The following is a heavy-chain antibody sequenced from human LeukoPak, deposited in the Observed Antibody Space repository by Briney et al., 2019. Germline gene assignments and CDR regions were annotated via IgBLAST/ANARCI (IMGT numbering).Heavy chain of an antibody. CDR1: GFTFSNYW. CDR3: VRAMDV. V-gene: IGHV3-7*04. Sequence: GGSLRLSCVFSGFTFSNYWMNWVRQAPGKGLEWVANINQDGSEKFYVDSVKGRFSISRDNAKNSLYLQMNSLRAEDTAVYYCVRAMDVRGQGTTVTVSS. CDR2: INQDGSEK. J-gene: IGHJ6*02.